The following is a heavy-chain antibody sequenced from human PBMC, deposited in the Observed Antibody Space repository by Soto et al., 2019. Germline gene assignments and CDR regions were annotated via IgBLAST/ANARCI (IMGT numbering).Heavy chain of an antibody. J-gene: IGHJ4*02. CDR3: ARGPPLI. V-gene: IGHV4-31*03. Sequence: SETLSLTCTVSGGSISSGGYYWSWICQHPGKGLEWIGCIYYSGSTYYNPSLKSRFTISVDTSKNQFSLKLSSVTAADTAVYYCARGPPLIWGQGTLVTVSS. CDR1: GGSISSGGYY. CDR2: IYYSGST.